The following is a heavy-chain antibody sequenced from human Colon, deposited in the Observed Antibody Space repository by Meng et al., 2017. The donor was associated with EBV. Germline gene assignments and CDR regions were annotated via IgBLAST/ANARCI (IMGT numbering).Heavy chain of an antibody. CDR3: ARRDYGNYPLKSP. D-gene: IGHD4-17*01. J-gene: IGHJ5*02. V-gene: IGHV4-4*02. Sequence: QLQEWGPGLGKSSGTLSVTCAVSGDSITSNAWWSWVRQPPGKGLEWIGQIHHTGYSTFNPSLQSRVTMSVDKSKNQFFLTVRSVTASDTAVYYCARRDYGNYPLKSPWGQGVLVTVSS. CDR2: IHHTGYS. CDR1: GDSITSNAW.